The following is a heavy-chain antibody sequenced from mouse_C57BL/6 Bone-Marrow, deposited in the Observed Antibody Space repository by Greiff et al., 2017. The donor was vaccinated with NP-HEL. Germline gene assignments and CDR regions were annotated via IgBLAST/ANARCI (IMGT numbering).Heavy chain of an antibody. CDR1: GYTFTSYW. J-gene: IGHJ1*03. Sequence: QVQLQQPGAELVKPGASVKLSCKASGYTFTSYWMHWVKQRPGHGLEWIGMIHPNSGSTNYNEKFKSKATLTVDKSSSTAYMQLSSLTSEDSAVYYCARFITTVGWYFDVWGTGTTVTVSS. CDR2: IHPNSGST. V-gene: IGHV1-64*01. D-gene: IGHD1-1*01. CDR3: ARFITTVGWYFDV.